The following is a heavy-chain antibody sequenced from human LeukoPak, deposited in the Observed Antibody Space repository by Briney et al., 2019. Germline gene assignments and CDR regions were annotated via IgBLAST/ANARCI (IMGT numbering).Heavy chain of an antibody. V-gene: IGHV3-33*01. Sequence: GRSLRLSCAASGFTFSSYGMHWVRQAPGKGLEWVAVIWYDGSNKYYADSVKGRFTISRDNSKNTLYLQMNSLRAEDTAVYYCARDRVYYDSSGYSDAFDIWGQGTMVTVSS. D-gene: IGHD3-22*01. J-gene: IGHJ3*02. CDR2: IWYDGSNK. CDR3: ARDRVYYDSSGYSDAFDI. CDR1: GFTFSSYG.